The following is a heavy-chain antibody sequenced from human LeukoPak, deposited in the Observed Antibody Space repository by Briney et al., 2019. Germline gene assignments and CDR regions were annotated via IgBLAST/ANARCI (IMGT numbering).Heavy chain of an antibody. Sequence: AGGSLRLSCAASGFTFSSYAMSWVRQAPGKGLEWVSAISGSGGSTYYAGSVKGRFTISRDNSKNTLYLQMNSLRAEDTAVYYCAKDLATEWFPYYFDYWGQGTLVTVSS. V-gene: IGHV3-23*01. CDR3: AKDLATEWFPYYFDY. CDR2: ISGSGGST. D-gene: IGHD3-3*01. CDR1: GFTFSSYA. J-gene: IGHJ4*02.